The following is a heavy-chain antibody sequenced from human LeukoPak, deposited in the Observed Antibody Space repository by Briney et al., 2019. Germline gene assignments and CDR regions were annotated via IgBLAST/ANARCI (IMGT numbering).Heavy chain of an antibody. V-gene: IGHV4-39*01. CDR2: IYYSGST. CDR1: GGSISSSSYY. J-gene: IGHJ5*02. Sequence: PSETLSLTCTVSGGSISSSSYYWGWIRQPPGKGLEWIGSIYYSGSTYYNPSLKSRVTISVDTSKNQFSLKLSSVTAADTAVYYCAGGRYYYGSGRNHNWFDPWGQGTLGTVSS. CDR3: AGGRYYYGSGRNHNWFDP. D-gene: IGHD3-10*01.